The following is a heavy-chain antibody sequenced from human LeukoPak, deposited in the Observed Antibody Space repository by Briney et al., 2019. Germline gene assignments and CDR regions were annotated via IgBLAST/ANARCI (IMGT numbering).Heavy chain of an antibody. J-gene: IGHJ5*02. CDR3: ARGCRSSVGNWFDP. D-gene: IGHD6-6*01. CDR1: GFTFSSYA. V-gene: IGHV3-30-3*01. CDR2: ISYDGSNK. Sequence: PGGSLRLSCAASGFTFSSYAMHWVRQAPGKGLEWVAVISYDGSNKYYADSVKGRFTISRDNSKNTLYLQMNSLRAEDTAVYYCARGCRSSVGNWFDPWGQGTLVTVSS.